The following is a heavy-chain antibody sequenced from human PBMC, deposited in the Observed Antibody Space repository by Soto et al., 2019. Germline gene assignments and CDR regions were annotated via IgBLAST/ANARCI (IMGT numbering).Heavy chain of an antibody. V-gene: IGHV1-69*13. D-gene: IGHD3-10*01. J-gene: IGHJ6*02. Sequence: SVKVSCKASGGTFSSYAISWVRQAPGQGLEWMGGIIPIFGTANYAQKFQGRVTITADESTSTAYMELSSLRSEDTAVYYCARVMVRGVIIAYYYGMDVWGQGTTVTVSS. CDR3: ARVMVRGVIIAYYYGMDV. CDR2: IIPIFGTA. CDR1: GGTFSSYA.